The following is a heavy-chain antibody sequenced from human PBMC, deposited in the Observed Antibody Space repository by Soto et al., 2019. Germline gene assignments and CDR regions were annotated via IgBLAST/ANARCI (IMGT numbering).Heavy chain of an antibody. V-gene: IGHV4-31*03. Sequence: PSETLSLTCTVSGGSISSGGYYWSWIRQHPGKGLEWIGYIYYSGSTYYNPSLKSRVTISVDTSKNQFSLKLSSVTAADTAVYYCARAPRGYSYGSYYYYGMDVWGQGTTVTVSS. D-gene: IGHD5-18*01. CDR3: ARAPRGYSYGSYYYYGMDV. CDR2: IYYSGST. J-gene: IGHJ6*02. CDR1: GGSISSGGYY.